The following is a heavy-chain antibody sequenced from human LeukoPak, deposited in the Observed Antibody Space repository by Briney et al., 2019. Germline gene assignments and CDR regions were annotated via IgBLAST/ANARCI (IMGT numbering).Heavy chain of an antibody. CDR2: ISSSGSTI. Sequence: GGSLRLSCAASGFTFSSYEMNWVRQAPGKGLEWVSYISSSGSTIHYADSVKGRFTISRDNAKNSLYLQMNSLRAEDTAVYYCARSPDYYDSSEDYWGQGTLVTVSS. CDR1: GFTFSSYE. J-gene: IGHJ4*02. D-gene: IGHD3-22*01. CDR3: ARSPDYYDSSEDY. V-gene: IGHV3-48*03.